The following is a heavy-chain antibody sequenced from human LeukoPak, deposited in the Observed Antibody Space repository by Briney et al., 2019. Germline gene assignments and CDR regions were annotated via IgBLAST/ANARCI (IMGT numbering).Heavy chain of an antibody. CDR1: GGSISSGGYS. Sequence: SQTLSLTCAVSGGSISSGGYSWSWIRQPPGKGLEWIGYIYHSGSTYYNPSLKSRVTISVDRSKNQLSLKLSSVTAADTAVYYCARGSGGYYDSSGYLSAAFDIWGQGTMVTVSS. V-gene: IGHV4-30-2*01. D-gene: IGHD3-22*01. J-gene: IGHJ3*02. CDR2: IYHSGST. CDR3: ARGSGGYYDSSGYLSAAFDI.